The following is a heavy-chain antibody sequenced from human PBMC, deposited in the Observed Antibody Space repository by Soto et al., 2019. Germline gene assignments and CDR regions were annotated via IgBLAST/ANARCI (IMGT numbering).Heavy chain of an antibody. CDR3: ARDQTRLGEPAYYFDY. J-gene: IGHJ4*02. CDR1: GGSISSGDYY. CDR2: IYYSGST. V-gene: IGHV4-30-4*01. D-gene: IGHD3-16*01. Sequence: SETLSLTCTVSGGSISSGDYYWSWIRQPPGKGLEWIGYIYYSGSTYYNPSLKSRVTISVDTSKNQFSLKLSSVTAADTAVYYCARDQTRLGEPAYYFDYWGQGTLVTVSS.